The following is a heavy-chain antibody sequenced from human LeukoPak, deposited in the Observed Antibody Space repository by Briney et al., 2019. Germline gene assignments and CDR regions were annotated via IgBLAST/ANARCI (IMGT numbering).Heavy chain of an antibody. J-gene: IGHJ4*02. CDR2: IYYSGST. CDR3: PMHGTYNSEWHHFDY. D-gene: IGHD6-19*01. V-gene: IGHV4-59*08. Sequence: PSETLSLTCTHPVGSMSKYYWCWMRQPPGQGLEWIGYIYYSGSTNYNPSLKSRVTISGDTSKNQFALKVISATAADTAVYYFPMHGTYNSEWHHFDYWGQGTLVTVSS. CDR1: VGSMSKYY.